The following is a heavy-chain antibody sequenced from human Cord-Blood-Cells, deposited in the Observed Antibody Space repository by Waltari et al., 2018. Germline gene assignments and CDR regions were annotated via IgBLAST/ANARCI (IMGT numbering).Heavy chain of an antibody. CDR1: GYTFTSYD. V-gene: IGHV1-8*01. J-gene: IGHJ3*02. D-gene: IGHD5-18*01. Sequence: QLQLVQSGAEVKKPGASVQVSCKASGYTFTSYDLNWLRQATGQGLEWMGWMYPKRGNTGYAQKFQGRVTMTRNTAISTAYMELSSLRSEDTAVYYGARGGYSYGYAFDIWGQGTMVTVSS. CDR2: MYPKRGNT. CDR3: ARGGYSYGYAFDI.